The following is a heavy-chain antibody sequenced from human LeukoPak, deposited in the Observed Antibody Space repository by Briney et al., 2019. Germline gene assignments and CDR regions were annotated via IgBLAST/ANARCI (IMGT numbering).Heavy chain of an antibody. D-gene: IGHD6-13*01. CDR2: IYYSGST. J-gene: IGHJ4*02. Sequence: SETLSLTCTVSGGSISSSTYYWGWIRQPPGKGLEWIGYIYYSGSTNYNPSLKSRVTISVDTSKNQFSLKLSSVTAADTAVYYCARGGQQQLALWGQGTLVTVSS. CDR1: GGSISSSTYY. V-gene: IGHV4-61*05. CDR3: ARGGQQQLAL.